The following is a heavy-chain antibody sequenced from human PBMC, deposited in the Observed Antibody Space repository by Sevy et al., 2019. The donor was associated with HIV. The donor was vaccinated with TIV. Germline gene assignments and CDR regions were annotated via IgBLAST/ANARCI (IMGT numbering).Heavy chain of an antibody. Sequence: KQSQTLSLTCAVSGGSISSSNWWSWVRQPPGKGLEWIGEIYHSGSTNYNPSLKSRVTISVDKSKNQFSLKLSSVTAADTAVYYCARATYYDFWSGFLLYYYGMDVWGQGTTVTVSS. CDR2: IYHSGST. D-gene: IGHD3-3*01. V-gene: IGHV4-4*02. CDR3: ARATYYDFWSGFLLYYYGMDV. J-gene: IGHJ6*02. CDR1: GGSISSSNW.